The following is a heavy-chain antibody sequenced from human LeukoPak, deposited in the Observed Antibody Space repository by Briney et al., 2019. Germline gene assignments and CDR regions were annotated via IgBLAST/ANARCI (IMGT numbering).Heavy chain of an antibody. D-gene: IGHD2-21*02. CDR3: ARVCGGDCFDAFDI. Sequence: PGGSLRLSCAASGFTVSSNYMSWVRQAPGKGLEWVSVIYSGGSTYYADSVKGRFTISRDNSKNTLYLQMNSLRAEDTAVYYCARVCGGDCFDAFDIWGQGTMVTVFS. CDR2: IYSGGST. V-gene: IGHV3-66*02. J-gene: IGHJ3*02. CDR1: GFTVSSNY.